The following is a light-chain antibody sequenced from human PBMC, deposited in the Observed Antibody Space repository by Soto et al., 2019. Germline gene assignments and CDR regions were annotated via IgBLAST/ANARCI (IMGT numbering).Light chain of an antibody. J-gene: IGKJ3*01. V-gene: IGKV3-20*01. CDR3: QQYGSSPCT. Sequence: EIVLTQSPGTLSLSPGERATLSCRASQSVSSSYLAWYQQKPGQAPRPLIYGASSRATGIPDRFSGSGSGTDFTLTISRLEPEDFAVYYCQQYGSSPCTFGPGTKVDIK. CDR2: GAS. CDR1: QSVSSSY.